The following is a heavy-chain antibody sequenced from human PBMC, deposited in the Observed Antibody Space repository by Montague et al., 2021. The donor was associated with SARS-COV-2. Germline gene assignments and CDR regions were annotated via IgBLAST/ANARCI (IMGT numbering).Heavy chain of an antibody. V-gene: IGHV4-59*12. CDR1: GGSFSGYY. Sequence: SETLSLTCTVSGGSFSGYYWSWIRQPPGKGLEWIGYIYHSGSTNFNPSLKSRVTISVDTSKNQFSLKLSSVTAADTAVYYCARSLNQQSLPSPPGAFFGYWGQGTLGTVSS. J-gene: IGHJ4*01. D-gene: IGHD6-19*01. CDR2: IYHSGST. CDR3: ARSLNQQSLPSPPGAFFGY.